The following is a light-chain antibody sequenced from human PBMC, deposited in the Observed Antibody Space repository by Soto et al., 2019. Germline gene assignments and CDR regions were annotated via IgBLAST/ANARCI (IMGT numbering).Light chain of an antibody. Sequence: DIQMTQSPSSLSASVGDRVTITCRASQGIINYLAWYQQKPGKVPKLLIYAASTLQSGVPSRFSGSGSGTEFTLTINSLQPEDVAIYYCRKYNSVPRTFGPGTKVDIK. V-gene: IGKV1-27*01. CDR2: AAS. CDR1: QGIINY. CDR3: RKYNSVPRT. J-gene: IGKJ3*01.